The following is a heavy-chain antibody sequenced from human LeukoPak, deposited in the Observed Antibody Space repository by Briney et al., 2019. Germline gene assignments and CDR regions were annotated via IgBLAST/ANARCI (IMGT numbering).Heavy chain of an antibody. CDR2: INSDGSGT. V-gene: IGHV3-74*01. D-gene: IGHD4-17*01. CDR3: AKDSDGMTTVTTSGGY. Sequence: GGSLRLSCAASGFTFSSYWMHWVRQAPGKGLVWVSRINSDGSGTSYADSVKGRFTISRDNAKNTLHLQMNSLRAEDTAVYYCAKDSDGMTTVTTSGGYWGQGTLVTVSS. J-gene: IGHJ4*02. CDR1: GFTFSSYW.